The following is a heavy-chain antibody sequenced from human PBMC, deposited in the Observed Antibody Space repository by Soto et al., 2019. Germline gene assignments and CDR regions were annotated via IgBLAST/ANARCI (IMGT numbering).Heavy chain of an antibody. CDR3: AKLGGATPDY. CDR2: ISYDGSNK. CDR1: GFTFSSYG. Sequence: QVQLVESGGGVVQPGRSLRLSCAASGFTFSSYGMHWVRQAPGKGLEWVAVISYDGSNKYYADSVKGRFTISRDNSKNALYLQMNGLRAEDTAVYYCAKLGGATPDYWGQGTLVTGSS. V-gene: IGHV3-30*18. D-gene: IGHD3-16*01. J-gene: IGHJ4*02.